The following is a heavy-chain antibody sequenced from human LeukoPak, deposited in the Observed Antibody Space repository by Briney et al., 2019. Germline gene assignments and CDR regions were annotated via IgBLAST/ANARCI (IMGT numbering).Heavy chain of an antibody. Sequence: GGSLRPSCAASGFTFSSYWMHWVRQTPGKGLVWVSVIYKNAITYHADTVKGRFTISRDNAKNMLYLQMNSLRADDTAVYYCARSLRVRGVPDYMDVWGKGTTVIISS. V-gene: IGHV3-53*01. D-gene: IGHD3-10*01. CDR1: GFTFSSYW. CDR2: IYKNAIT. CDR3: ARSLRVRGVPDYMDV. J-gene: IGHJ6*03.